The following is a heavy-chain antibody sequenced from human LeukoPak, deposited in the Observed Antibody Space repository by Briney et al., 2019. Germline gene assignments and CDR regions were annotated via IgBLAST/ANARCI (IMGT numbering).Heavy chain of an antibody. V-gene: IGHV4-59*01. CDR1: GGSISSYY. Sequence: SETLSLTCTVSGGSISSYYWSWIRQPRGKGLEWIGYIYYSGSTNYNPSLKSRVTISVDTSKNQFSLKLSSVTAADTAVYYCARRTGYYDGFDYWGQGTLVTVSS. J-gene: IGHJ4*02. CDR3: ARRTGYYDGFDY. CDR2: IYYSGST. D-gene: IGHD3/OR15-3a*01.